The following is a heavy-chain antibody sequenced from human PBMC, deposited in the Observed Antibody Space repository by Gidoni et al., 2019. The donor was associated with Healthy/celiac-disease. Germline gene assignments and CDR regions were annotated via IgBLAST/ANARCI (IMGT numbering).Heavy chain of an antibody. CDR2: IWYDGSNK. CDR1: GFTFSSYG. D-gene: IGHD3-9*01. V-gene: IGHV3-33*01. J-gene: IGHJ4*02. CDR3: ARGRYDILTGYYNEYYFDY. Sequence: QVQLVESGGGVVQPGSSLRLYCAASGFTFSSYGLNWVRQAPGKGLEWVAVIWYDGSNKYYADSVKGRFTISRDNSKNTLYLQMNSLRAEDTAVYYCARGRYDILTGYYNEYYFDYWGQGTLVTVSS.